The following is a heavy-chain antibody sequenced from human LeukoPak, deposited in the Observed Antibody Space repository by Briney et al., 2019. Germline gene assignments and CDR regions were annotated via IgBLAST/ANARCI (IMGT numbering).Heavy chain of an antibody. J-gene: IGHJ3*02. CDR3: ARHPWWLVPKGGFSGAFDI. D-gene: IGHD6-19*01. CDR2: IYYSGST. Sequence: SETLSLTCTVSGGSISSSSYYWGWIRQPPGKGLEWIGYIYYSGSTNYNPSLKSRVTISVDTSKNQFSLKLSSVTAADTAVYYCARHPWWLVPKGGFSGAFDIWGQGTMVTVSS. CDR1: GGSISSSSYY. V-gene: IGHV4-61*05.